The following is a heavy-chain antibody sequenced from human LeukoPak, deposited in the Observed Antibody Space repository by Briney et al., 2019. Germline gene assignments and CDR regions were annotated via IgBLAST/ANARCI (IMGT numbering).Heavy chain of an antibody. CDR1: GGSISSSNW. J-gene: IGHJ4*02. Sequence: SETLSLTCAVSGGSISSSNWWSWVRQPPGKGLEWIGEIYHSGSTNYNPSLESRVTISVDKSKNQFSLKLSSVTAADTAVYYCARGGQQLQYYFDYWGQGTLVTVSS. D-gene: IGHD6-13*01. CDR2: IYHSGST. V-gene: IGHV4-4*02. CDR3: ARGGQQLQYYFDY.